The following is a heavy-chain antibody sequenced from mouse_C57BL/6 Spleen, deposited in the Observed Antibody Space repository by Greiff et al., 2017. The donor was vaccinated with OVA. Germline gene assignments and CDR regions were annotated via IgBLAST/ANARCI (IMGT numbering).Heavy chain of an antibody. CDR2: IYPGGGYT. CDR1: GYTFTNYW. D-gene: IGHD2-4*01. Sequence: QVHVKQSGAELVRPGTSVKMSCKASGYTFTNYWIGWAKQRPGHGLEWIGDIYPGGGYTNYNEKFKGKATLTADKSSSTAYMQFSSLTSEDSAIYYCARGPFYDYDGEGYAMDYWGQGTSVTVSS. V-gene: IGHV1-63*01. CDR3: ARGPFYDYDGEGYAMDY. J-gene: IGHJ4*01.